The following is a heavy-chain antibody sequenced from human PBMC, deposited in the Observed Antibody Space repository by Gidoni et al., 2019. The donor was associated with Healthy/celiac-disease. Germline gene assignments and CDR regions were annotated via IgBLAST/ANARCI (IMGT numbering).Heavy chain of an antibody. CDR3: ARDESSSWSRIFDY. Sequence: EVQLVESGGGLVQPGGSLRLSCAASGFPFRSYWMSGVRPAPGKGLEWVANIKQDGSEKYYVDSVKGRFTISRDNAKNSLYLQMNSLRAEDTAVYYCARDESSSWSRIFDYWGQGTLVTVSS. J-gene: IGHJ4*02. V-gene: IGHV3-7*01. D-gene: IGHD6-13*01. CDR1: GFPFRSYW. CDR2: IKQDGSEK.